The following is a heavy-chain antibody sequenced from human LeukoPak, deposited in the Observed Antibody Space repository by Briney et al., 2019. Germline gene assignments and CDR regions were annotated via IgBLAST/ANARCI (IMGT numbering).Heavy chain of an antibody. D-gene: IGHD6-13*01. Sequence: SQTLSLTCTVSGGSISSGGYFWSWIRQHPGKGLEWIGYIYYGGSTYYNPSLKSRVTISVDTSKNQFSLKLSSVTAADTAVYYCARGQSSSWYGDYFDYWGQGTLVTVSS. J-gene: IGHJ4*02. CDR1: GGSISSGGYF. V-gene: IGHV4-31*03. CDR3: ARGQSSSWYGDYFDY. CDR2: IYYGGST.